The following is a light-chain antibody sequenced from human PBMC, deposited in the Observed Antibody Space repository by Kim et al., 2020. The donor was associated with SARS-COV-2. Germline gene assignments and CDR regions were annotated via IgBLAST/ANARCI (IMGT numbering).Light chain of an antibody. Sequence: DIQMTQSPSSLAASVGDRVTIACRASQSINTYLNWYQQKPGKAPNLLIYAASTLQNGVPSRFSGSGSGTDFTLTISSLQPEDFATYYCQQSHTAPLLTFGGGTKVDIK. CDR1: QSINTY. CDR2: AAS. J-gene: IGKJ4*01. V-gene: IGKV1-39*01. CDR3: QQSHTAPLLT.